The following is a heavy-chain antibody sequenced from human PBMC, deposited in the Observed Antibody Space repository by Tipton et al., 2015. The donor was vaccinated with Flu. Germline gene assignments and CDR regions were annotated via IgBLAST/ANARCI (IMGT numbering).Heavy chain of an antibody. CDR1: GFTVSGNY. Sequence: SLRLSCAASGFTVSGNYMSWVRQAPGKGLEWVSVIYSGGRTYYADSVKGRFTISRDNSKHTLYLQMNSQRAEDTAVYYCARGTVVTFYGMDVLGQGTTVTVSS. D-gene: IGHD2-21*02. CDR3: ARGTVVTFYGMDV. J-gene: IGHJ6*02. V-gene: IGHV3-53*01. CDR2: IYSGGRT.